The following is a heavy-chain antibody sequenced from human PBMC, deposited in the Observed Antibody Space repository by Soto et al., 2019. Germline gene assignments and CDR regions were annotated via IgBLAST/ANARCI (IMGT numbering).Heavy chain of an antibody. D-gene: IGHD3-3*01. CDR3: ARTRNGGVADSFDS. J-gene: IGHJ5*01. Sequence: LRLSCAASGFTFSRHAIHWVRLTPGRGLEWVLAISRDGSYIYYTDSVKGRFTVSRDNSKNTVFVQMNRLIPDDTALYFCARTRNGGVADSFDSWGQGTRVTVSS. CDR1: GFTFSRHA. V-gene: IGHV3-30*04. CDR2: ISRDGSYI.